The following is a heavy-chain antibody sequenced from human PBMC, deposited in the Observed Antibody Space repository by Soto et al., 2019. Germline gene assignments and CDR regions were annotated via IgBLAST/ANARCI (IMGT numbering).Heavy chain of an antibody. Sequence: QMQLVQSGPEVKKPGTSVKVSCKASGFTFTSSAMQWVRRARGQRLEWIGWIVVGSGNTNYAQKFQERVTITRDMSTSTAYMELSSLRSEDTAVYYCAAGYCSSTSCYGWFDPWGQGTLVTVSS. V-gene: IGHV1-58*02. CDR1: GFTFTSSA. CDR3: AAGYCSSTSCYGWFDP. CDR2: IVVGSGNT. J-gene: IGHJ5*02. D-gene: IGHD2-2*01.